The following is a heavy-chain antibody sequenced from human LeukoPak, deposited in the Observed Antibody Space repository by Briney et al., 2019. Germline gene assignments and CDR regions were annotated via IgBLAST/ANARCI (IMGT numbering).Heavy chain of an antibody. CDR2: IYYSGST. Sequence: VKPSETLSLTCTVSGGSISSYYWSWIRQPPGKGLEWIGYIYYSGSTNYNPSLKSRVTISVDTSKNQFSLKLSSVTAADTAVYYCARTGVGYSYVKGIAAAGYFDYWGQGTLVTVSS. V-gene: IGHV4-59*01. D-gene: IGHD6-13*01. CDR1: GGSISSYY. CDR3: ARTGVGYSYVKGIAAAGYFDY. J-gene: IGHJ4*02.